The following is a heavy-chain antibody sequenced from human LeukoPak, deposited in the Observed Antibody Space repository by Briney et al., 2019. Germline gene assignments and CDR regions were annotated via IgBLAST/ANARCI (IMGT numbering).Heavy chain of an antibody. J-gene: IGHJ5*02. CDR3: ARVFRDYGDYVRWFDP. D-gene: IGHD4-17*01. V-gene: IGHV1-18*01. CDR1: GYTFTSYA. Sequence: ASVKVSCKASGYTFTSYAMHWVRQAPGQGLEWMGWISAYNGNTNYAQKLRGRVTMTTDTSTSTAYMELRSLRSDDTAVYYCARVFRDYGDYVRWFDPWGQGTLVTVSS. CDR2: ISAYNGNT.